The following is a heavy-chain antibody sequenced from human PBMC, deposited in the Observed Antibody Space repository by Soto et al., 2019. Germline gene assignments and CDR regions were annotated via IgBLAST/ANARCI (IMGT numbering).Heavy chain of an antibody. Sequence: QVQLVQSGAEVKKPGASVKVSCKASGYTFTDYGISWVRQAPGQGLEWMGWISPYTGDTKYPQRLHGRVTVTADNSTSTAYMELRSLKSDDTAVYYCAKTGGWNWFDPWGQGTLVSVSS. CDR3: AKTGGWNWFDP. CDR1: GYTFTDYG. CDR2: ISPYTGDT. J-gene: IGHJ5*02. D-gene: IGHD6-19*01. V-gene: IGHV1-18*01.